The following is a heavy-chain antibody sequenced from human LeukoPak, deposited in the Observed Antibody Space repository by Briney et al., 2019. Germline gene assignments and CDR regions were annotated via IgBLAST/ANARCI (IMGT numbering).Heavy chain of an antibody. D-gene: IGHD5-12*01. CDR3: AKDGYSGYDVFDC. J-gene: IGHJ4*02. CDR1: GLTFNNYA. V-gene: IGHV3-23*01. Sequence: GGSLRLSCAASGLTFNNYAMSWVRQAPGKGLEWVSTISGSGGSTYCADSVKGRFTISRDKSKNTLYLQMNSLRVEDTAVYYCAKDGYSGYDVFDCWGQGTLVTVSS. CDR2: ISGSGGST.